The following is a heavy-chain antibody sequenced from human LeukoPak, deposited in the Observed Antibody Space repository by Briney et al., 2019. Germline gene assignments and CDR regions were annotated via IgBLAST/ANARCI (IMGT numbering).Heavy chain of an antibody. CDR1: GFAFSSYW. V-gene: IGHV3-7*05. J-gene: IGHJ4*02. CDR2: INQDGSEK. CDR3: ARDPYGISMLRGPDY. Sequence: PGGSLRLSCTASGFAFSSYWMSWVRQAPGKGLEWVANINQDGSEKYYVDSVQGRFTISRDNAKNSLYLQMNSLRAEHTAVYYCARDPYGISMLRGPDYWGQGALVTVSS. D-gene: IGHD3-10*01.